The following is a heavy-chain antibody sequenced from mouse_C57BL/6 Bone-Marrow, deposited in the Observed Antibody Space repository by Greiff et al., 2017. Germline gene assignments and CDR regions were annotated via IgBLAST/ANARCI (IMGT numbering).Heavy chain of an antibody. D-gene: IGHD1-1*01. J-gene: IGHJ2*01. CDR1: GYTFTSYG. V-gene: IGHV1-81*01. CDR2: IYPRSGNT. Sequence: QVQLKQSGAELARPGASVKLSCKASGYTFTSYGISWVKQRTGQGLEWIGEIYPRSGNTYYNEKFKGKATLTADKSSSTAYMELRSLTYEDSAVYFCARWGTTVVANFDYWGQGTTLTVSS. CDR3: ARWGTTVVANFDY.